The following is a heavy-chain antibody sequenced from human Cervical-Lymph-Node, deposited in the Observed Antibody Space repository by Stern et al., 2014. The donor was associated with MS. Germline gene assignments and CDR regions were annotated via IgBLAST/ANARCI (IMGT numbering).Heavy chain of an antibody. V-gene: IGHV1-46*03. CDR1: GYTFTNYY. CDR2: INPSGGTT. D-gene: IGHD2-15*01. CDR3: VRSRYCSGGNCFSDWFDP. Sequence: VQLVESGAEVKKPGASVKVSCKASGYTFTNYYMHWVRHAPGHGLEWMGMINPSGGTTNSAQKFQGRATMTSDTSTSTVYMELSSLRSEDTAVYYCVRSRYCSGGNCFSDWFDPWGQGTLVTVSS. J-gene: IGHJ5*02.